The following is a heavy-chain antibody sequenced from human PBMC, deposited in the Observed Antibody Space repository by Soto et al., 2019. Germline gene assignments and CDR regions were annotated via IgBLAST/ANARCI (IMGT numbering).Heavy chain of an antibody. CDR1: GFTFSDSW. CDR2: ITPDGNRK. Sequence: EVLLVESGGHLVQPGESLRLSCTASGFTFSDSWMSWVRRAPGKGLEWVANITPDGNRKFYVDSVKGRFTISRDNADNSLYLQVNSLRVDDPAVYYCATSWGGHWGQGTLVTVSS. V-gene: IGHV3-7*05. CDR3: ATSWGGH. D-gene: IGHD7-27*01. J-gene: IGHJ4*02.